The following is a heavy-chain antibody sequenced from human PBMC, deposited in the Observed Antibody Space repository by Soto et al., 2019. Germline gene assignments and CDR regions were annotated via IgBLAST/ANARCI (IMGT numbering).Heavy chain of an antibody. CDR1: GGTFSSYA. CDR3: ARNIVVVPAAKSASYYYYYYMDV. D-gene: IGHD2-2*01. V-gene: IGHV1-69*13. CDR2: IIPIFGTA. J-gene: IGHJ6*03. Sequence: ASVKVSCKASGGTFSSYAISWVRQAPGQGLEWMGGIIPIFGTANYAQKFQGRVTITADESTSTAYMELRSLRSEDTAVYYCARNIVVVPAAKSASYYYYYYMDVWGKGTTVTVSS.